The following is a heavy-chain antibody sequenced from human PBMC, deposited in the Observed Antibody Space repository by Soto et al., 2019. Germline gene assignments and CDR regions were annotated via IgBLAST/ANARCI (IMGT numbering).Heavy chain of an antibody. J-gene: IGHJ4*02. CDR1: GFTFDDYT. CDR3: AKGASGYDMAFDY. D-gene: IGHD5-12*01. V-gene: IGHV3-43*01. Sequence: GSLRLSCVASGFTFDDYTMHWVRQAPGKGLEWVSLISSDGTSTYYADSLKGRFTISRDNSKNSLFLQISNLRNEDTALYYCAKGASGYDMAFDYWGQGTLVTVSS. CDR2: ISSDGTST.